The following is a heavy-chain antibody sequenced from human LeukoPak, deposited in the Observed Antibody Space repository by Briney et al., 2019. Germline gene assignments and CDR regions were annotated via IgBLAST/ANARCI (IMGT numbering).Heavy chain of an antibody. CDR3: ARDLMGIAYRGAFYY. D-gene: IGHD6-13*01. CDR1: GFTFSTHN. Sequence: GWSLRLSCAVSGFTFSTHNMNWVRQATGKGLDLVSSISSTGTDINYADSVKGRFTISRDNAKNSLYLQMNSLRAEDTAVYYCARDLMGIAYRGAFYYWGQGTLVTVSS. CDR2: ISSTGTDI. J-gene: IGHJ4*02. V-gene: IGHV3-21*04.